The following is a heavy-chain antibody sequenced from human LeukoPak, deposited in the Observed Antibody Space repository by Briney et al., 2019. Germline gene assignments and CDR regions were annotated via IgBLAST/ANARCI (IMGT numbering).Heavy chain of an antibody. CDR2: IKQDGSEK. CDR3: ATSRSRIIDY. V-gene: IGHV3-7*01. Sequence: PGGSLRLSCAASGFTFSNYWMSWVRQAPGKGLEWVANIKQDGSEKHYVDSVKGRFTISRDNAKNSLYLQMDSLRAEDTAVYYCATSRSRIIDYWGQGTLVTVSS. CDR1: GFTFSNYW. D-gene: IGHD2-2*01. J-gene: IGHJ4*02.